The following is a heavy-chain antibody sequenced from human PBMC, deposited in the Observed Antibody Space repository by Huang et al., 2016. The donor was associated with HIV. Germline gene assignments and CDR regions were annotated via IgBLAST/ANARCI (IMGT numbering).Heavy chain of an antibody. J-gene: IGHJ3*02. CDR2: FDPEEGET. CDR3: ATSTPDVGAGVLRSAFDI. Sequence: QVQLVESGAELKKPGASVRVSCKVSGYTVSELCLHWVRQAPEKGLEWMGGFDPEEGETIYAQRLQGRVTMTEDTSTDTAYMELSSLRPEDTAVYYCATSTPDVGAGVLRSAFDIWGQGTMVTVSS. V-gene: IGHV1-24*01. CDR1: GYTVSELC. D-gene: IGHD2-15*01.